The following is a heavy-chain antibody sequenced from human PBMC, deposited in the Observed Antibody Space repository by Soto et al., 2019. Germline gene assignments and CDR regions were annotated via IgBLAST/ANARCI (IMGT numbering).Heavy chain of an antibody. V-gene: IGHV3-48*01. CDR3: AKEVYGAARRGMDV. D-gene: IGHD3-10*01. Sequence: GGALRLSCAASGFTFSSYSMNWVRQAPGKGLEWVSYISSSSSTIYYADSVKGRFTISRDNAKNSLYLQMNSLRAEDTAVYYCAKEVYGAARRGMDVWGQGTTVTVS. J-gene: IGHJ6*02. CDR1: GFTFSSYS. CDR2: ISSSSSTI.